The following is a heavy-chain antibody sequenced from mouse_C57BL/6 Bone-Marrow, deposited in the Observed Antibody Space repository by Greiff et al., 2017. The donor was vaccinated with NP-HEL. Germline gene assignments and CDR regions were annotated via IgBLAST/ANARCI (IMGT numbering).Heavy chain of an antibody. J-gene: IGHJ1*03. D-gene: IGHD2-9*01. CDR2: IYPGSGST. V-gene: IGHV1-55*01. Sequence: VQLQQSGAELVKPGASVKMSCKASGYTFTSYWITWVKQRPGQGLEWIGDIYPGSGSTNYNEKFKSKATLTVDTSSSTAYMQLSSLTSEDSAVYYCARPYYGYDPYWYFDVWGTGTTVTVSS. CDR1: GYTFTSYW. CDR3: ARPYYGYDPYWYFDV.